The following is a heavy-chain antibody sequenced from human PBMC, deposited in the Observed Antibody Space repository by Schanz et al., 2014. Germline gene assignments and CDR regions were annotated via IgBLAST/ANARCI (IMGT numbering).Heavy chain of an antibody. CDR3: ARDGVDAAAGGNY. Sequence: QVQLVQSGAEVKKPGASVKVSCKASGYTFTSDSMHWVRQAPGQGLEWMGIINPSGGGTSYALRFQDRVTVTRDTSRSTVYMELSSLRSEDTAVYYCARDGVDAAAGGNYWGQGILVPVSA. CDR2: INPSGGGT. J-gene: IGHJ4*02. CDR1: GYTFTSDS. D-gene: IGHD6-13*01. V-gene: IGHV1-46*03.